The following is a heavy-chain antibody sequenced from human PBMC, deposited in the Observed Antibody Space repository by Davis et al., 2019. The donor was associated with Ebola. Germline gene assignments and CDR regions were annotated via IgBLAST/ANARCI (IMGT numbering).Heavy chain of an antibody. Sequence: GESLKISCVASGFTVSSNYMIWVRQAPGKGLEWVSLLSSSGSTFYADSVKGRFIISRDNYENTLYLQMNSLRVDDTAVYFCARDPSGGSGWSVGYYGMDVWGKGTTVTVSS. CDR1: GFTVSSNY. CDR2: LSSSGST. D-gene: IGHD3-16*01. CDR3: ARDPSGGSGWSVGYYGMDV. V-gene: IGHV3-53*01. J-gene: IGHJ6*04.